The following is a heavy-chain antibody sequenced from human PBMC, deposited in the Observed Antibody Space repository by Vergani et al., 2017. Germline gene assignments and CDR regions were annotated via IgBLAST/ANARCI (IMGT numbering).Heavy chain of an antibody. CDR3: ARSPWWLRSTGLDY. CDR2: ISSSGSTI. V-gene: IGHV3-11*04. CDR1: GFTSSDYY. J-gene: IGHJ4*02. Sequence: QVQLVESGGGLVKPRGFLRLSCAASGFTSSDYYMSWIRQAPGKGLELVSYISSSGSTIYYADSVKGRFTISRDNAKNSLYLQMNSLRAEDTAVYYCARSPWWLRSTGLDYWGQGTLVTVSS. D-gene: IGHD5-12*01.